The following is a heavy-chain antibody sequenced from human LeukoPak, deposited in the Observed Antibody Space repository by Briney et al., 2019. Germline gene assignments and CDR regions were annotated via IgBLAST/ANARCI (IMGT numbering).Heavy chain of an antibody. Sequence: PGGSLRLSCAASGFTFSSYSMNWVRQAPGKGLEWVSSISSSSSYIYYADSVKGRFTISRDNAKNSLYLQMNSLRAEDTAVYYCARGIRGSNYFDYWGQGTLVTVSS. CDR3: ARGIRGSNYFDY. J-gene: IGHJ4*02. V-gene: IGHV3-21*04. D-gene: IGHD3-10*01. CDR1: GFTFSSYS. CDR2: ISSSSSYI.